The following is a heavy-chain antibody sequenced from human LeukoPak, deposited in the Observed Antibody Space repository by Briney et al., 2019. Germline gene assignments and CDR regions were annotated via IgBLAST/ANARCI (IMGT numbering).Heavy chain of an antibody. V-gene: IGHV3-30*03. CDR1: GFTFSSYG. J-gene: IGHJ6*02. D-gene: IGHD2-2*01. CDR3: ARDTGYCSSTSCSGDGMDV. Sequence: GGSLRLSCAASGFTFSSYGMHWVRQAPGKGLEWVAVISYDGSNKYYADSVKGRFTISRDNSKNTLYLQMNSLRAEDTAVYYCARDTGYCSSTSCSGDGMDVWGQGTTVTVSS. CDR2: ISYDGSNK.